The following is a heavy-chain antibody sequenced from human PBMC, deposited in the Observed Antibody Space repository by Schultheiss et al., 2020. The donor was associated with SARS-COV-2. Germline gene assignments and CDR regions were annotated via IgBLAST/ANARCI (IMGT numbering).Heavy chain of an antibody. J-gene: IGHJ4*02. CDR2: ISYDGSNK. V-gene: IGHV3-30*04. D-gene: IGHD3-22*01. Sequence: GESLKISCAASGFILSGYAMEWVRQAPGKGLEWVAVISYDGSNKYYADSVKDRFTISRDNSKNTLYLQMNSLRTEETAVYYCARCSGYYWGYFDYWGQGTLVTVSS. CDR3: ARCSGYYWGYFDY. CDR1: GFILSGYA.